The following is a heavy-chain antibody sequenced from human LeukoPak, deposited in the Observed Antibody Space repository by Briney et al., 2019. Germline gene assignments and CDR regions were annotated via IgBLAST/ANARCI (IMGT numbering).Heavy chain of an antibody. J-gene: IGHJ6*02. CDR2: IYTSGST. V-gene: IGHV4-61*02. Sequence: SETLSLTCTVSGGSISSGSCYWSWIRQPAGKGLEWIGRIYTSGSTNYNPSLKSRVTISVDTSKNQFSLKLSSVTAADTAVYYCARENDFWSGYFYGMDVWGQGTTVTVSS. CDR1: GGSISSGSCY. CDR3: ARENDFWSGYFYGMDV. D-gene: IGHD3-3*01.